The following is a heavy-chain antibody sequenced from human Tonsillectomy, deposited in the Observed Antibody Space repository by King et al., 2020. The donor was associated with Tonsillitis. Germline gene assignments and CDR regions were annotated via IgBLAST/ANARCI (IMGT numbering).Heavy chain of an antibody. CDR3: ARDPRKSTAAAGTAG. Sequence: VQLVESGGGLVQPGGSLRLSCAASGFTFSSYSMNWVRQAPGKGLEWVSYISNSSSTIYYADSVKGRFTISRDNAKNSLYLQMNSLRAEDTAVYYCARDPRKSTAAAGTAGWGQGTLVTVSS. CDR2: ISNSSSTI. V-gene: IGHV3-48*04. J-gene: IGHJ4*02. D-gene: IGHD6-13*01. CDR1: GFTFSSYS.